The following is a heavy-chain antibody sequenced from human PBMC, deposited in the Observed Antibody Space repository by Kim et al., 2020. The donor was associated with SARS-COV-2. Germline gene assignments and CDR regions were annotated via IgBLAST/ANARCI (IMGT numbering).Heavy chain of an antibody. Sequence: SETLSLTCAVSGGSVRSGGYYWSWIHQFPGKGLEWIGYIFHTGTTHYNPSLESRVDISLDTSQNHFSLNLKSVTAADMAIYYCVRDSGGSDWRYFDLWGRGSLVTVSS. CDR1: GGSVRSGGYY. CDR2: IFHTGTT. V-gene: IGHV4-31*11. D-gene: IGHD2-15*01. CDR3: VRDSGGSDWRYFDL. J-gene: IGHJ2*01.